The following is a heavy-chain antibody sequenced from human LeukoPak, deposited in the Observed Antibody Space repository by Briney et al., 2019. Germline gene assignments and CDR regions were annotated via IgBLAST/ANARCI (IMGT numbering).Heavy chain of an antibody. CDR1: GGSISSGDYY. Sequence: SQTLSLTCTVSGGSISSGDYYWSWIRQPPGKGLEWIGYIYYSGSTYYNPSLKSRVTISVDTSKNQFSLKLSSVTAADTAVYYCARGVYSGYELYYYYYGMDVWGQGTTVTVSS. V-gene: IGHV4-30-4*01. D-gene: IGHD5-12*01. J-gene: IGHJ6*02. CDR3: ARGVYSGYELYYYYYGMDV. CDR2: IYYSGST.